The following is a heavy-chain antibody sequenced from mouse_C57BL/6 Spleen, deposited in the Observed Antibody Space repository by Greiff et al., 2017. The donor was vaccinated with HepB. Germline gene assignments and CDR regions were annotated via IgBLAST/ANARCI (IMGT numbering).Heavy chain of an antibody. CDR1: GYTFTDYY. Sequence: EVQLQQSGPELVKPGASVKISCKASGYTFTDYYMNWVKQSHGKSLEWIGDINPNNGGTSYNQKFKGKATLTVDKSSSTAYMELRSLTSEDSAVYYCARRTTVPSRYFDVWGTGTTVTVSS. CDR2: INPNNGGT. J-gene: IGHJ1*03. D-gene: IGHD1-1*01. CDR3: ARRTTVPSRYFDV. V-gene: IGHV1-26*01.